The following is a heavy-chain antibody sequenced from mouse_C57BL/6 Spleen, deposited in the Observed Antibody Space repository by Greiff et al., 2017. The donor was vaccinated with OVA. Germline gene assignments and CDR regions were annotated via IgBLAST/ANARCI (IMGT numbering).Heavy chain of an antibody. V-gene: IGHV6-3*01. CDR1: GFTFSNYW. J-gene: IGHJ1*03. D-gene: IGHD1-1*01. Sequence: EVKLMESGGGLVQPGGSMKLSCVASGFTFSNYWMNWVRQSPETGLEWVAQIRLKSDNYATHYAESVKGRFTISRDDSKSSVYLQMNNLRAEDTGIYYCKIYDYGSRWYFDVWGTGTTVTVSS. CDR3: KIYDYGSRWYFDV. CDR2: IRLKSDNYAT.